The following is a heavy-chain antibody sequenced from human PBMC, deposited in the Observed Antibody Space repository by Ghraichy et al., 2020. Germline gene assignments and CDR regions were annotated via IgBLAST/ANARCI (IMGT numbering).Heavy chain of an antibody. Sequence: ASVKVSCKASGYTFTSYDINWVRQAPGQGLEWMAWMNPTNGNTGFAQKFQGRVTMTRNTSISTAYMELSSLTSEDTAVYYCAFPPLGYCSTASCYQVMSYWGQGTQVTVSS. CDR2: MNPTNGNT. V-gene: IGHV1-8*01. J-gene: IGHJ4*02. D-gene: IGHD2-2*01. CDR1: GYTFTSYD. CDR3: AFPPLGYCSTASCYQVMSY.